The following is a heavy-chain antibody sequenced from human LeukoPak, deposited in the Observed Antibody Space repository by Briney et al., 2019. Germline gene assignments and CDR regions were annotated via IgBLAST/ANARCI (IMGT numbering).Heavy chain of an antibody. D-gene: IGHD4-11*01. Sequence: SETLSLTCSVSGYFISSGYYWGWIRQPPGKGLEWIGEINHSGSTNYNPSLKSRVTISVDTSKNQFSLNLSSVTAADTAVYYCARTDYRAWGQGTLVTVSS. CDR1: GYFISSGYY. V-gene: IGHV4-38-2*02. CDR3: ARTDYRA. CDR2: INHSGST. J-gene: IGHJ5*02.